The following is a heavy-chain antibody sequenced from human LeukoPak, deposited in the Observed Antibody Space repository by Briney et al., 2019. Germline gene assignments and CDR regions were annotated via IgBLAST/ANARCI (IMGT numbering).Heavy chain of an antibody. Sequence: ASMKVSCKASGYTFTSFVISWVRQAPGQGLEWMGWVSAYNGYTNYAQNLQGRVTMTRNTSISTAYMELSSLRSEDTAVYYCARSPKMTTVTRGSDYWGQGTLVTVSS. CDR1: GYTFTSFV. CDR2: VSAYNGYT. CDR3: ARSPKMTTVTRGSDY. J-gene: IGHJ4*02. D-gene: IGHD4-17*01. V-gene: IGHV1-18*01.